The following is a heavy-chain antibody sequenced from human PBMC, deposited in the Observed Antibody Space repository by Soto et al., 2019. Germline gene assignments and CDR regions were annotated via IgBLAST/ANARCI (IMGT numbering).Heavy chain of an antibody. CDR1: GFTFSSYA. CDR2: ISYDGSNK. V-gene: IGHV3-30-3*01. J-gene: IGHJ5*02. CDR3: ARDRASRIAAHWFDP. Sequence: PGGSLRLSCAASGFTFSSYAMHWVRQAPGKGLEWVAVISYDGSNKYYADSVKGRFTISRDNSKNTLYLQMNSLRAEDTAVYYCARDRASRIAAHWFDPWGQGTVVTVSS. D-gene: IGHD6-6*01.